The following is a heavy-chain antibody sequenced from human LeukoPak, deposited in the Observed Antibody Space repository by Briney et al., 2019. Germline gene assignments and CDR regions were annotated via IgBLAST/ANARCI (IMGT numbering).Heavy chain of an antibody. V-gene: IGHV3-23*01. CDR2: ISGSVGST. CDR1: GFTFSSYA. Sequence: GGSPRLSCAASGFTFSSYAMSWVRQAPGKGLEWVSAISGSVGSTYYADSVKGRFTISRDNSKNTLYLQMNSLRAEDTAVYYCAKKPAGNAEYFQHWGQGTLVTVSS. CDR3: AKKPAGNAEYFQH. J-gene: IGHJ1*01. D-gene: IGHD6-13*01.